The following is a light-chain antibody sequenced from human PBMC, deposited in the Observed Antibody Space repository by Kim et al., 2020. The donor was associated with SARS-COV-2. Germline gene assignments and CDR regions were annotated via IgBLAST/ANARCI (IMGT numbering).Light chain of an antibody. CDR1: HSIRKS. CDR2: AAS. CDR3: QQSYNTPRT. V-gene: IGKV1-39*01. J-gene: IGKJ2*01. Sequence: ASVGDRVTITCRASHSIRKSLNWYQQKPGKAPMLLIYAASTLHRGVPSKFSGSGFGTNFSLTINSLQPEDFATYYCQQSYNTPRTFGQGTKLEI.